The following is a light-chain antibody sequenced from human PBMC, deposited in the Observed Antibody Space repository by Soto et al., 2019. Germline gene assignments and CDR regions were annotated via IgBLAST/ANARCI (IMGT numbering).Light chain of an antibody. V-gene: IGKV1-9*01. Sequence: IPLTHSPYSLSASVGDRVTITCRASQGISSFLAWYQQKPGRAPKLLIYGASTLQSGVPSRFSGSGSGTDFTLTISSLQPEDFATYYCQQLNSFPIAVGPGTKVEIQ. CDR3: QQLNSFPIA. J-gene: IGKJ3*01. CDR1: QGISSF. CDR2: GAS.